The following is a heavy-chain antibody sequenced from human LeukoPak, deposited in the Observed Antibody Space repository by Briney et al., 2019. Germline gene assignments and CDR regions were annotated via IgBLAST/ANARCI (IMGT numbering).Heavy chain of an antibody. V-gene: IGHV3-23*01. J-gene: IGHJ4*02. CDR2: ISGSGGST. D-gene: IGHD3-10*01. Sequence: GGSLRLSCAASGFTFSSYAMSWVRQAPGKGLEWVSAISGSGGSTYYADSVKGRFTISRDNSKNTLYLQMNSLRAEDTAVYYCAKDHAITMVRGVATYDYWGQGTLVTVSS. CDR3: AKDHAITMVRGVATYDY. CDR1: GFTFSSYA.